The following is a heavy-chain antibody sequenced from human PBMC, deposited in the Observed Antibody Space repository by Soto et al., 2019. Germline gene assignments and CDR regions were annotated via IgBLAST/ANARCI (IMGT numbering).Heavy chain of an antibody. D-gene: IGHD2-15*01. CDR2: INPNSGGT. Sequence: ASVKVSCKASGYTFTGYYMHWVRQAPGQGLEWMGWINPNSGGTNYAQKFQGWVTMTRDTSISTAYMELSRLRSDDTAVYYCARGDIVGSGYYYYTDVWGKGTTVTVSS. CDR3: ARGDIVGSGYYYYTDV. V-gene: IGHV1-2*04. J-gene: IGHJ6*03. CDR1: GYTFTGYY.